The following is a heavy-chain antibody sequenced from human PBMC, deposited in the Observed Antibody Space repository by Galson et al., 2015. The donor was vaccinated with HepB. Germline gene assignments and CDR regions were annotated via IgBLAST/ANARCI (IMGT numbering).Heavy chain of an antibody. Sequence: SLRLSCAASGFTVSSDHVSWIRQAPGKGLEWLSIIYSGGTTYYADSVEGRFTISRDNSKNTVYLQMDSLRAEDTAVYYCARRQRQYFDYWGRGTLLTVSS. CDR1: GFTVSSDH. V-gene: IGHV3-53*01. J-gene: IGHJ4*02. CDR2: IYSGGTT. CDR3: ARRQRQYFDY.